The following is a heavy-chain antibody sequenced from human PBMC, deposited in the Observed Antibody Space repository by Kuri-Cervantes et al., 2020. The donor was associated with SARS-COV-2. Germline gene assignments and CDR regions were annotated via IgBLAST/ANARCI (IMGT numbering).Heavy chain of an antibody. V-gene: IGHV1-69*04. Sequence: SVKVSCKASGGTFSSYAISWVRQAPGQGLEWMGRIIPILGIANYAQKFQGRVTITADKSTSTAYMELSSLRSEDTAVYYCARGLELRSGYSDYWGRGTLVTVSS. CDR2: IIPILGIA. J-gene: IGHJ4*02. CDR3: ARGLELRSGYSDY. D-gene: IGHD1-7*01. CDR1: GGTFSSYA.